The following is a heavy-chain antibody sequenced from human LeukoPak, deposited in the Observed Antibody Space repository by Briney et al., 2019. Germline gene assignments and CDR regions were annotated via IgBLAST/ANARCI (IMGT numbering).Heavy chain of an antibody. CDR1: GFTFSSYG. CDR2: IRYDGSNK. J-gene: IGHJ4*02. D-gene: IGHD3-3*01. CDR3: TRFSDYGFWSGPPSSVFDY. Sequence: GGSLRLSCAASGFTFSSYGMHWVRQAPGKGLEWVAFIRYDGSNKYYADFVKGRFTISRDNAKNTLYLQMNSLRAEDTAVYYCTRFSDYGFWSGPPSSVFDYWGQGTLVTVSS. V-gene: IGHV3-30*02.